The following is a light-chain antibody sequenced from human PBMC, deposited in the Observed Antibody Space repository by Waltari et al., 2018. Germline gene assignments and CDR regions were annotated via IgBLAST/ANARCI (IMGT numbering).Light chain of an antibody. V-gene: IGKV4-1*01. CDR1: QSLLYRSRNKNY. CDR3: QQYYATPYS. Sequence: DVVMTQSPDSLAVSLGERATINCTSSQSLLYRSRNKNYLAWYQQKPGQPPKLLIYWASAREAGVPDRISGSGSGTDFTLTISSLQAEDVAVYYCQQYYATPYSFGQGTKVEIK. CDR2: WAS. J-gene: IGKJ2*03.